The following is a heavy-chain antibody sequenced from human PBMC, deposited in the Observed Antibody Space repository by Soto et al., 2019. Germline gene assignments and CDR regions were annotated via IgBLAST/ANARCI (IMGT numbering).Heavy chain of an antibody. CDR1: GDTFTSYG. V-gene: IGHV1-18*01. D-gene: IGHD6-13*01. CDR3: ARGSSSGSLLRNYYYYVMGV. CDR2: ISAYNGDT. J-gene: IGHJ6*02. Sequence: ASVKVSCKASGDTFTSYGISWVRQAPGQGLEWMGWISAYNGDTNYAQKLQGRVTMTTDTSTSTAYMELRSLRSDDTAVYYCARGSSSGSLLRNYYYYVMGVWGQGPTVTFS.